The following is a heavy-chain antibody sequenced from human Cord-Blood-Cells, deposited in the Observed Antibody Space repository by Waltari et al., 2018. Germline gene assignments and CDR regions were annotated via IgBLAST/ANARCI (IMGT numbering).Heavy chain of an antibody. Sequence: QVQLVESGGGVVQPGRSLRLSCAASGFTFSSYGMHWVRQAPGKGLEWVAVIWYDGSNKYYADSVKGRFTISRDNSKNTLYLQMNSLRAEDTAVYYCARLPELSRAFDIWGQGTMVTVSS. CDR3: ARLPELSRAFDI. V-gene: IGHV3-33*01. CDR2: IWYDGSNK. CDR1: GFTFSSYG. D-gene: IGHD1-26*01. J-gene: IGHJ3*02.